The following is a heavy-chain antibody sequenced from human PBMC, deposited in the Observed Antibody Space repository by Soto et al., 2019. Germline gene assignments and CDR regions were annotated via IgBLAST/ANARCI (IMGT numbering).Heavy chain of an antibody. Sequence: EVQLVESGGGLVQPGGSLKLSCAASGFIFSDSAVHWVHQAPEKGLEWIARIRSKSKTYATAYVASVQGRFTVSRDDSKNTEYLEMNSLKTEDTAIYYCTRLEERGCAGDDCYSGFDNWGPGTPVTVSS. CDR1: GFIFSDSA. J-gene: IGHJ4*02. V-gene: IGHV3-73*02. CDR3: TRLEERGCAGDDCYSGFDN. CDR2: IRSKSKTYAT. D-gene: IGHD2-21*02.